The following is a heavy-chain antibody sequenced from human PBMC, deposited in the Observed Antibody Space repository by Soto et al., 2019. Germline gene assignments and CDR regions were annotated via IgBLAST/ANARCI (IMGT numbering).Heavy chain of an antibody. CDR1: GYTFTSYD. CDR3: ARGPGYSSGWSFDY. Sequence: GASVKVSCKASGYTFTSYDINWVLQATGQGLEWMGWMNPNSGNTGYAQKFQGRVTMTRNTSISTAYMELSSLRSEDTAVYYCARGPGYSSGWSFDYWGQGTLVTVSS. D-gene: IGHD6-19*01. J-gene: IGHJ4*02. CDR2: MNPNSGNT. V-gene: IGHV1-8*01.